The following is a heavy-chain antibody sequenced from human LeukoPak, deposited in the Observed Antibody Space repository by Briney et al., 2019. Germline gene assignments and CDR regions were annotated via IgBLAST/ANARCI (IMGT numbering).Heavy chain of an antibody. CDR2: IYDSGST. CDR3: ARSEPAWITMVRGDPRGWFDP. V-gene: IGHV4-59*12. CDR1: GGSISSYY. Sequence: SETLSLTCTVSGGSISSYYWSWIRQPPGKGLELIGYIYDSGSTNYNPSLKSRVTISVDTSKNQFSLKLSSVTAADTAVYYCARSEPAWITMVRGDPRGWFDPWGQGTLVTVSS. J-gene: IGHJ5*02. D-gene: IGHD3-10*01.